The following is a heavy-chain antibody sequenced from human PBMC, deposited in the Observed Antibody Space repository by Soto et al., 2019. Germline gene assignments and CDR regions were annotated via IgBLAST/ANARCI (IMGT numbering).Heavy chain of an antibody. CDR3: AGSAAACTDESWLDP. D-gene: IGHD6-13*01. V-gene: IGHV3-23*01. Sequence: GGYLSLSWSSSCFAFTSYDMSWVLQAPGKGLEWVSAISGSGSTTYYADSVKGRFTISRDNAKNSLYLQMNSLRAEDTAVYCCAGSAAACTDESWLDPWGKVTLFTVAS. J-gene: IGHJ5*02. CDR1: CFAFTSYD. CDR2: ISGSGSTT.